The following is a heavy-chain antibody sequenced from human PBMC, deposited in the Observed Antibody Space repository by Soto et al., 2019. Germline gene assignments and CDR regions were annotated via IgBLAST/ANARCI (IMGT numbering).Heavy chain of an antibody. CDR3: ARVEADYDSSGRPFDY. Sequence: QVQLVQSGAEVKKPGASVKVSCKASGYTFTSYGISCVRQAPGQGLEWMGWISAYNGNTNYAQKLQGRVTMTTDTSTSTAYMELRSLRSDDTAVYYCARVEADYDSSGRPFDYWGQGTLVTVSS. D-gene: IGHD3-22*01. CDR1: GYTFTSYG. CDR2: ISAYNGNT. J-gene: IGHJ4*02. V-gene: IGHV1-18*01.